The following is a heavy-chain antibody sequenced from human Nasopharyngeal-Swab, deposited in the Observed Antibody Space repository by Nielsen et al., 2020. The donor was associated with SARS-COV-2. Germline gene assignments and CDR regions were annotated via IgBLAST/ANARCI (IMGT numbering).Heavy chain of an antibody. J-gene: IGHJ6*04. Sequence: SETLSLTCAVSGGSISSGGYSWSWIRQPPGKGLEWIGYIYHSGSTYYNPSLKSRVTISVDRSKNQFSLKLSSVTAADTAVYYCARVTAVRMDVWGKGTTVTVSS. CDR2: IYHSGST. CDR3: ARVTAVRMDV. CDR1: GGSISSGGYS. D-gene: IGHD5-18*01. V-gene: IGHV4-30-2*01.